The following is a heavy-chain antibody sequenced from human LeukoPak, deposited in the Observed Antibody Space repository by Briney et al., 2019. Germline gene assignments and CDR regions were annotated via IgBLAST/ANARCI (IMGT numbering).Heavy chain of an antibody. D-gene: IGHD1-26*01. CDR3: VREGGQKIGSSERSSDY. CDR1: GFTLSGYY. V-gene: IGHV3-11*01. J-gene: IGHJ4*02. Sequence: MPGGSLRLSCAASGFTLSGYYMRWIRQAPGKGLEWVSYISSSGSTIYYADSVKGRFTISRDNAKNSLYLQMNSLRAEDTAVYYCVREGGQKIGSSERSSDYWGQGTLVTVSS. CDR2: ISSSGSTI.